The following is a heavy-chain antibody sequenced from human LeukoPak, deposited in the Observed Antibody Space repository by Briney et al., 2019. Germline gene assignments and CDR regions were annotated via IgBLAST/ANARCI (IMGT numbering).Heavy chain of an antibody. D-gene: IGHD3-10*01. CDR2: ISSSSSYI. V-gene: IGHV3-21*01. CDR1: GFTFSSYS. CDR3: AKVGRRGPTDAFDI. J-gene: IGHJ3*02. Sequence: GGSLRLSCAASGFTFSSYSMNWVRQAPGKGLEWVSSISSSSSYIYYADSVKGRFTISRDNSKNTLYLQMNSLRAEDTAVYYCAKVGRRGPTDAFDIWGQGTMVTVSS.